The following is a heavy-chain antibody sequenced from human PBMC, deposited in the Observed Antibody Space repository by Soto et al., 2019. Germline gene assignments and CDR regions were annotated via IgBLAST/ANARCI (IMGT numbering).Heavy chain of an antibody. CDR3: ARSLWFGELH. CDR1: GFSLSTTGVG. CDR2: IYWDNDK. J-gene: IGHJ4*02. V-gene: IGHV2-5*02. Sequence: QITLKESGPTLVKPTQTLTLTCSFSGFSLSTTGVGVGWIRQSPGKALEWLAIIYWDNDKRHSPSLKSRVTITKDTSKNQVVLTVTTMDPVDTGTYYCARSLWFGELHWGQGALVTVSS. D-gene: IGHD3-10*01.